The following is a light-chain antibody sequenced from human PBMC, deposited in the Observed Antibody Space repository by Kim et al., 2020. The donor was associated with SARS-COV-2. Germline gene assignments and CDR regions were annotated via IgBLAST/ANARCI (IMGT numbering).Light chain of an antibody. Sequence: LPPAERATLACRASQSVTSNYLAWYQQRPGQAPRLLIYGASSRATGIPDRFSGSGSGTDFTLTISRLEPEDFAVYYCQQYGTSKTFGRGTKVDIK. CDR3: QQYGTSKT. V-gene: IGKV3-20*01. CDR1: QSVTSNY. J-gene: IGKJ1*01. CDR2: GAS.